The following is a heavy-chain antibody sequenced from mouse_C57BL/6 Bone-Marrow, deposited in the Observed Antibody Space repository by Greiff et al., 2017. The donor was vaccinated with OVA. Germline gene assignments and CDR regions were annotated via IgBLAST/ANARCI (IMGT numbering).Heavy chain of an antibody. CDR1: GFTFSDYG. J-gene: IGHJ3*01. Sequence: DVQLQESGGGLVKPGGSLKLSCAASGFTFSDYGMHWVRQAPEKGLEWVAYISSGSSTIYYADTVKGRFTISRDNAKNTLFLQMTSLRSEDTAMYYCARFPLFAYWGQGTLVTVSA. CDR3: ARFPLFAY. V-gene: IGHV5-17*01. CDR2: ISSGSSTI.